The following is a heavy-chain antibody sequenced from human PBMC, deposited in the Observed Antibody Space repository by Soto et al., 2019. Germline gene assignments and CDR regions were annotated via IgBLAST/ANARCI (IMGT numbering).Heavy chain of an antibody. Sequence: QVQLVQSGAEVKKPGSSVKVSCKASGGTFSSYAISWVRQAPGQGLEWMRGIIPIFGTANYAQKFQARVTITADESMSTAYMELRSLRSEDTAVDYCARDGYYYDSSGYYYYCDYWCQGPLVTVSS. CDR1: GGTFSSYA. CDR2: IIPIFGTA. J-gene: IGHJ4*02. D-gene: IGHD3-22*01. V-gene: IGHV1-69*12. CDR3: ARDGYYYDSSGYYYYCDY.